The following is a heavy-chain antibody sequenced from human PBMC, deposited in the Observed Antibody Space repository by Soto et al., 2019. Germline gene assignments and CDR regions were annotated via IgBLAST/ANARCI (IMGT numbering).Heavy chain of an antibody. D-gene: IGHD4-17*01. CDR1: GFTFSSYS. CDR3: ARDSTVVTLESDDY. J-gene: IGHJ4*02. Sequence: QPGGSLRLSCAASGFTFSSYSMNWVRQAPGKGLEWVSYISSSSSTIYYADSVKGRFTISRDNAKNSLYLQMNSLRDEDTAVYYCARDSTVVTLESDDYWGQGTLVTVSS. CDR2: ISSSSSTI. V-gene: IGHV3-48*02.